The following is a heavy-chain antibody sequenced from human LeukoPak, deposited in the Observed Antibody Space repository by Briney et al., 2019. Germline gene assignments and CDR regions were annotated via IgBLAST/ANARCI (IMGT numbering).Heavy chain of an antibody. CDR2: IYSGGST. Sequence: PGGSLRLSCAASGFTFSTYVMDWVRQAPGKGLEWVSVIYSGGSTYYADSVKGRLTISRDNSKNPLYLQMNSLRAEDTAVYYCARDRGHIVGRAFDIWGQGTMVTVSS. CDR1: GFTFSTYV. D-gene: IGHD2-21*01. CDR3: ARDRGHIVGRAFDI. V-gene: IGHV3-66*01. J-gene: IGHJ3*02.